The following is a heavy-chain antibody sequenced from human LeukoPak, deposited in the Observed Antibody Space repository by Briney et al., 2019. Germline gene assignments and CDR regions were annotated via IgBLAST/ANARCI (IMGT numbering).Heavy chain of an antibody. V-gene: IGHV3-66*01. Sequence: GGSLRLSCAASGFTVSSNYMSWVRQAPGKGLEWVSLIYSGGSTYYADSVKGRFTTSRDNSKNTLYLQMNSLRAEDTAVYYCASSGNYRIYYFDYWGQGTLVTVSS. CDR1: GFTVSSNY. CDR2: IYSGGST. J-gene: IGHJ4*02. CDR3: ASSGNYRIYYFDY. D-gene: IGHD1-26*01.